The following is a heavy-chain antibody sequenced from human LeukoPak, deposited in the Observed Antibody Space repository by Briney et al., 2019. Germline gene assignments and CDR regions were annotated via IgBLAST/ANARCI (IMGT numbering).Heavy chain of an antibody. D-gene: IGHD6-13*01. CDR3: AKVGIAAAGTPLDY. CDR1: GFTFSSYG. CDR2: ISYDGSNK. Sequence: GGSQRLSCAASGFTFSSYGMHWVRQAPGKGLEWVAVISYDGSNKYYADSVKGRFTISRDNSKNTLYLQMNSLRAEDTAVYYCAKVGIAAAGTPLDYWGRGTLVTVSS. J-gene: IGHJ4*02. V-gene: IGHV3-30*18.